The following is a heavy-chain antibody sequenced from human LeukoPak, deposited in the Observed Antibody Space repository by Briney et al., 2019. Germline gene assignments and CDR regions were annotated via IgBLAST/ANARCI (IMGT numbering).Heavy chain of an antibody. CDR3: VRDGEGAGISVNYWFDP. J-gene: IGHJ5*02. D-gene: IGHD6-13*01. CDR2: ISAYNGNT. V-gene: IGHV1-18*01. CDR1: GYTFTSYG. Sequence: ASVKVSCKASGYTFTSYGISWVRQAPGQGLEWMGWISAYNGNTNYAQKLQGRVTMTRDTSTSTAYMELRGLRSEDTAVYYCVRDGEGAGISVNYWFDPWGQGTLVTVSS.